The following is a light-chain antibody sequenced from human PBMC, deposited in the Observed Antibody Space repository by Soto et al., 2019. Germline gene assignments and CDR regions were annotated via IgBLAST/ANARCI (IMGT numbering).Light chain of an antibody. CDR2: AGP. V-gene: IGKV1-12*01. CDR3: QQANSFPR. Sequence: DIQMTQFPSSVSASVGDRVTITCRASQAISTWLAWYQQRPGKAPKLLIYAGPTLQSGVPSRFSGSGSGTDFTLTISSLQPEDSATYYCQQANSFPRFGQGTRLEIE. J-gene: IGKJ5*01. CDR1: QAISTW.